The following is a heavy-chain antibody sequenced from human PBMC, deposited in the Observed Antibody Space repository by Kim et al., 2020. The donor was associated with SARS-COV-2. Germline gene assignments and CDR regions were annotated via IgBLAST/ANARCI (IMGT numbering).Heavy chain of an antibody. CDR3: ARGQDDYGDYTLDY. CDR1: GYTFTSYA. D-gene: IGHD4-17*01. V-gene: IGHV1-3*01. Sequence: ASVKVSCKASGYTFTSYAMHWVRQAPGQRLEWMGWINAGNGNTKYSQKFQGRVTITRDTSASTAYMELSSLRSEDTAVYYCARGQDDYGDYTLDYWGQGTLVTVSS. J-gene: IGHJ4*02. CDR2: INAGNGNT.